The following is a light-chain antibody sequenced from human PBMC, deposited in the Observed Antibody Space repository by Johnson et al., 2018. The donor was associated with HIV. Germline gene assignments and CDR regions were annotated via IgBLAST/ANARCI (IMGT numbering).Light chain of an antibody. J-gene: IGLJ1*01. CDR2: ENN. CDR1: SSNIGNNY. V-gene: IGLV1-51*02. Sequence: QLVLTQPPSVSAAPGQKVTISCSGSSSNIGNNYVSWYQQLPGTAPKLLIYENNKRPSGIPDRFSASKSGTSAILDITGLQTGDEADYYCGTWDNSLGAHYVFGSATKVTVL. CDR3: GTWDNSLGAHYV.